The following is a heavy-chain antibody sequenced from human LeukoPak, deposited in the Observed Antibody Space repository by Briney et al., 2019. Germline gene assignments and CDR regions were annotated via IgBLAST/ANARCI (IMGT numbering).Heavy chain of an antibody. J-gene: IGHJ4*02. CDR3: ARGQQLVRFLPWDY. CDR2: ISSSGSTI. V-gene: IGHV3-11*01. CDR1: GFTFGDYY. Sequence: GGSLRLSCAASGFTFGDYYMSWIRQAPGKGLEWVSYISSSGSTIYYADSVKGRFTISRDNAKNSLYLQMNSLRAEDTAVYYCARGQQLVRFLPWDYWGQGTLVTVSS. D-gene: IGHD6-6*01.